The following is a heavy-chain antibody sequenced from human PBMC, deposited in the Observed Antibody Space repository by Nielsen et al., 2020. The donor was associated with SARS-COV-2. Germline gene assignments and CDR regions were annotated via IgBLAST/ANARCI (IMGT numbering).Heavy chain of an antibody. CDR3: ARVGDYDILNT. J-gene: IGHJ5*02. CDR2: INAGNGNT. Sequence: AAVKVSCKASGYTFTSYAMHWVRQAPGQRLEWMGWINAGNGNTKYSQKFQGRVTINRDTSASTAYMELSSLRSEDTAVYYCARVGDYDILNTWGQGTLVTVSS. D-gene: IGHD3-9*01. CDR1: GYTFTSYA. V-gene: IGHV1-3*01.